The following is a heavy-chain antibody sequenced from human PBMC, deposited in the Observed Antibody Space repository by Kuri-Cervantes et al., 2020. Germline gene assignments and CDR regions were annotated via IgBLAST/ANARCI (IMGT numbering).Heavy chain of an antibody. J-gene: IGHJ5*02. CDR3: ARDLMRFGELLYDNWFDP. Sequence: GESLKISCAASGFTFSSYAMHWVRQAPGKGLEWVAVISYDGSNKYYADSVKGRFTISRDNSKNTLYLQMNSLRAEDTAVYYCARDLMRFGELLYDNWFDPWGQGTLVTVSS. CDR2: ISYDGSNK. CDR1: GFTFSSYA. D-gene: IGHD3-10*01. V-gene: IGHV3-30-3*01.